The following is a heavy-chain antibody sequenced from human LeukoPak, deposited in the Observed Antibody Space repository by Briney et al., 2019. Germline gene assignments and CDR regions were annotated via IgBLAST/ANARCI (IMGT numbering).Heavy chain of an antibody. CDR1: GGSISSSSYY. J-gene: IGHJ4*02. D-gene: IGHD3-3*01. CDR3: ARCTIPPRGDFDY. V-gene: IGHV4-39*01. CDR2: IYYSGST. Sequence: PSETLSLTCTVSGGSISSSSYYWGWIRQPPGKGLEWIGSIYYSGSTYYNPSLKSRVTISVDTSKNPFSLKLSSVTAADTAVYYCARCTIPPRGDFDYWGQGTLVTVSS.